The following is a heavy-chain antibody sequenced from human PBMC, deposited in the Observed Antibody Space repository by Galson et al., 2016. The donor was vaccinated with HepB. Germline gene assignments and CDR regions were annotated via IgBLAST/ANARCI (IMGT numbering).Heavy chain of an antibody. J-gene: IGHJ2*01. CDR2: VYWDDHK. CDR1: GFSLSTRGVS. Sequence: PALVKPTQTLTLTCTFSGFSLSTRGVSVGWIRQPPGKALEWFALVYWDDHKRYSPSLQSRLTITKDTSKNQVVLTMTNMDPVDTATYYCAHTGPPRTDDDYRPWSFDLWGRGTLVTVSS. D-gene: IGHD4-17*01. CDR3: AHTGPPRTDDDYRPWSFDL. V-gene: IGHV2-5*02.